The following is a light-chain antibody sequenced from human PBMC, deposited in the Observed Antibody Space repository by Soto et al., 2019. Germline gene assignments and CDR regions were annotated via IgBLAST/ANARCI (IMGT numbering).Light chain of an antibody. V-gene: IGKV2-30*01. CDR1: QSLVYSDGNTY. Sequence: DVVVTQSPLSLPVTLGQPASISCRSSQSLVYSDGNTYLSWFHQRPGQSPRLLIYNVSNRDSGVPDRFSGSGSGTEFTLKISRVESEDVGVYYCKQGTKWPGTFGQGTKLEIK. CDR3: KQGTKWPGT. CDR2: NVS. J-gene: IGKJ2*01.